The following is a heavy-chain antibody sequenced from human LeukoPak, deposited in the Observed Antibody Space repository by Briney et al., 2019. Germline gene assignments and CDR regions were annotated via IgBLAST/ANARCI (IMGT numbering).Heavy chain of an antibody. D-gene: IGHD6-19*01. CDR1: GYTFTGYY. CDR2: INPNSGGT. Sequence: GASVKVSCKASGYTFTGYYMHWVRQAPGQGLEWMGWINPNSGGTNYAQKFQGRVTMTRDTSISTAYMELSRLRSDDTAVYFCARPMGSSGWYRVLGGGFDYWGQGTLVTVSS. CDR3: ARPMGSSGWYRVLGGGFDY. J-gene: IGHJ4*02. V-gene: IGHV1-2*02.